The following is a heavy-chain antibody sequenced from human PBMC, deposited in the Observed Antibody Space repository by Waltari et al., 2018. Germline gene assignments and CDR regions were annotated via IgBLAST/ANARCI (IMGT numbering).Heavy chain of an antibody. V-gene: IGHV3-48*03. D-gene: IGHD3-10*01. CDR2: IRSGGTNM. CDR1: GFTFSSYE. J-gene: IGHJ4*02. Sequence: EVQLVESGGGLVQPGGSLGLSCAASGFTFSSYEMNWGRQAPGKGLGWVSYIRSGGTNMFYAESVKGRFTISRDNAKNSLYLHMNSLRVEDTAVYYCARERSVTGKGNLDYWGQGTLVTVSS. CDR3: ARERSVTGKGNLDY.